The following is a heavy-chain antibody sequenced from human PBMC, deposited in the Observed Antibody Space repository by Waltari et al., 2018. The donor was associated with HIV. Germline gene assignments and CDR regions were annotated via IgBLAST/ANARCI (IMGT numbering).Heavy chain of an antibody. CDR3: ARDPRSSGYYGMDV. Sequence: EVQRVASGGGLMEPGGSLRVSCAASGFTISSNYMSWVRQAPGKGLEWVSVIYSGGSRYYADSVKGRFIISRDNSKNMVSLHMNSLRAEDTAVYYCARDPRSSGYYGMDVWGQGIKVTVSS. D-gene: IGHD1-26*01. J-gene: IGHJ6*02. CDR1: GFTISSNY. V-gene: IGHV3-53*01. CDR2: IYSGGSR.